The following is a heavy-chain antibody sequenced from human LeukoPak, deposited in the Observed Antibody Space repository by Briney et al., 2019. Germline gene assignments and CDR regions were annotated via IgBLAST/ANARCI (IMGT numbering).Heavy chain of an antibody. D-gene: IGHD6-13*01. CDR1: GFTFSSYA. V-gene: IGHV3-23*01. CDR3: AKDRRAGIAAAGKGYYFDY. CDR2: RCSRGGST. Sequence: PRRSLRLSCAASGFTFSSYAMSWVRQAPGKGLEWVSARCSRGGSTYYADFVQGRFTISRDNSKNTLYLQMNCLRAEDTAVYYCAKDRRAGIAAAGKGYYFDYWGQGTLVT. J-gene: IGHJ4*02.